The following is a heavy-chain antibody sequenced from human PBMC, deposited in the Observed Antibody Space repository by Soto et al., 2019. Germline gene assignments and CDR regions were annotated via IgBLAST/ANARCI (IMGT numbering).Heavy chain of an antibody. CDR2: IWYDGSNK. CDR1: GFTFSSYG. D-gene: IGHD3-22*01. V-gene: IGHV3-33*01. J-gene: IGHJ4*02. Sequence: SLRLSCAASGFTFSSYGMHWVRQAPGKGLEWVAVIWYDGSNKYYADSVKGRFTISRDNSKNTLYLQMNSLRAEDTAVYYCARAPGDSSGYYSATPADYWGQGTLVTVSS. CDR3: ARAPGDSSGYYSATPADY.